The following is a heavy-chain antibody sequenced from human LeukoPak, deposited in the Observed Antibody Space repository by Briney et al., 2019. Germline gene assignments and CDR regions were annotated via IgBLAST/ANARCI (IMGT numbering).Heavy chain of an antibody. CDR2: ISSTSTYI. D-gene: IGHD7-27*01. CDR3: ARDLNWETY. J-gene: IGHJ4*02. V-gene: IGHV3-21*01. Sequence: GGSLRLSCAASGFTFSSYSMNWVRQAPGKGLEWVSSISSTSTYIYYADSVKGRFTISRDNAKNSLYLQMNSLRVEDTAVYYCARDLNWETYWGQGTLVTVSS. CDR1: GFTFSSYS.